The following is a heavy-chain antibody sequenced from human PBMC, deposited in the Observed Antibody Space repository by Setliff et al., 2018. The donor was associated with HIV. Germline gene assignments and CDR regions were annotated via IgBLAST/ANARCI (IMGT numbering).Heavy chain of an antibody. V-gene: IGHV1-69*10. J-gene: IGHJ3*02. D-gene: IGHD2-21*01. CDR3: ATLTFCAGDCYSTGAFDI. CDR2: IIPILGIK. CDR1: GGTFSSYA. Sequence: GASVKVSCKASGGTFSSYAVSWVRQAPGQGLEWMGGIIPILGIKKYPQTFQGRVTITADKSTSTACMELSSLRSEDTAVYYCATLTFCAGDCYSTGAFDIWGQGTMVTVSS.